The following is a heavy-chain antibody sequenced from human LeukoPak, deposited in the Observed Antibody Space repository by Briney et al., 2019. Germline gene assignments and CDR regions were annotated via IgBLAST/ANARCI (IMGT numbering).Heavy chain of an antibody. V-gene: IGHV1-24*01. CDR1: GYTLTQLS. CDR3: ATGSSSWYGRDY. D-gene: IGHD6-13*01. J-gene: IGHJ4*02. CDR2: FDPEDGET. Sequence: ASVKVSCKVSGYTLTQLSMHWVRQAPGKGLEWMGGFDPEDGETIYAQKFQGRITMTEDTSTDTAYMELSSLRSEDTAVYYCATGSSSWYGRDYWGQGTLVTVS.